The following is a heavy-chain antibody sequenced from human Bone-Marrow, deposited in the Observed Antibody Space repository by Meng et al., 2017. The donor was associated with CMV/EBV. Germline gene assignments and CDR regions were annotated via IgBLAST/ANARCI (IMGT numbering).Heavy chain of an antibody. Sequence: GESLKISCAASGFTFSSYAMSWVRQAPGKGLEWVSAISGSGGSTYYADSVKGRFTISRDNSKNTLYLQMNSLRAEDTAVYYCAKDLDIVVVPAAIPLGAFEIWGQGTMVTVSS. J-gene: IGHJ3*02. D-gene: IGHD2-2*01. CDR2: ISGSGGST. V-gene: IGHV3-23*01. CDR1: GFTFSSYA. CDR3: AKDLDIVVVPAAIPLGAFEI.